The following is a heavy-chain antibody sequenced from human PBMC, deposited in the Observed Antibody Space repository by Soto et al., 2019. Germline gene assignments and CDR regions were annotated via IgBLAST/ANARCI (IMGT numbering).Heavy chain of an antibody. Sequence: QVQLVESGGGVVQPGRSLRLSCAASGFTFSSYGMHWVRQAPGKGLEWVAVISYDGSNKYYADSVKGRFTISRDNSKNTLYLQMNSLRAEDTAVYYCAKFGYPRPALYYGMDVWGQGTTVTVSS. J-gene: IGHJ6*02. CDR1: GFTFSSYG. CDR2: ISYDGSNK. CDR3: AKFGYPRPALYYGMDV. V-gene: IGHV3-30*18. D-gene: IGHD3-10*01.